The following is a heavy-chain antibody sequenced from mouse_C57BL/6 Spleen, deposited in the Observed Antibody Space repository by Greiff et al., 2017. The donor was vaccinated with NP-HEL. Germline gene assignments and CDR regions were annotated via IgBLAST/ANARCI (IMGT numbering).Heavy chain of an antibody. V-gene: IGHV5-15*01. D-gene: IGHD1-1*02. CDR2: LSHLAYSI. Sequence: EVMLVESGGGLVQPGGSLKLSCAASGFTFSDYGMAWVRQAPRKGPEWVAFLSHLAYSIYYADTVTGRFTSTRENDKNTLYLEMSRLRYEDTAMYYCARRWAGAMDYWGQGTSVTVSS. J-gene: IGHJ4*01. CDR1: GFTFSDYG. CDR3: ARRWAGAMDY.